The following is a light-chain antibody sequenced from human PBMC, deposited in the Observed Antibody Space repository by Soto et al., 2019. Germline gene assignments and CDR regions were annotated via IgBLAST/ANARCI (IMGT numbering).Light chain of an antibody. CDR3: AAWDDILNGWV. J-gene: IGLJ3*02. Sequence: QSVLTQPPSVSGAPGQRVTVSCSGGGTNIGAAYDVQWYQQLPGRAPKLLIYASTTRPSGVPDRFSGSKSGTSASLAISGLQSEDEADYYCAAWDDILNGWVFGGGTKLTVL. V-gene: IGLV1-40*01. CDR1: GTNIGAAYD. CDR2: AST.